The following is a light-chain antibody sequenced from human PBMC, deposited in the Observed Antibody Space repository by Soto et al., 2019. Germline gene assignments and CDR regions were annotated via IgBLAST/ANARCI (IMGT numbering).Light chain of an antibody. CDR1: QSVNSY. CDR3: QHRSIWPVS. J-gene: IGKJ5*01. V-gene: IGKV3-11*01. Sequence: EIVLTQSPATLSLSPGEGATLSCRASQSVNSYLAWYQQKPGQAPRLLIFDASNRATGIPARFSGSGSGTDFTLTISSLEPEDFAVYYCQHRSIWPVSFGQGTRLEIK. CDR2: DAS.